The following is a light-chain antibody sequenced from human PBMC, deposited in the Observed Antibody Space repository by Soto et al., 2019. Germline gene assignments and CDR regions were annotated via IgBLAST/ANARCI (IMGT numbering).Light chain of an antibody. CDR1: QSVSSSY. CDR2: GAS. Sequence: EIVLTQSPGTLSLSPGERATLSCRASQSVSSSYLAWYQQKPGQAPRLLIYGASSRATGIPDRCSGSGSGTDFTLTISRLEPEDFAVYYCQQYGSSTYTFGQGTQLEIK. J-gene: IGKJ2*01. CDR3: QQYGSSTYT. V-gene: IGKV3-20*01.